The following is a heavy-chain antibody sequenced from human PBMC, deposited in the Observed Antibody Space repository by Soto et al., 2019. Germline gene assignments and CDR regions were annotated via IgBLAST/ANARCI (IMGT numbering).Heavy chain of an antibody. CDR3: ARDPYSGSYFDY. CDR2: IYSGGST. CDR1: GFTVSSNY. D-gene: IGHD1-26*01. V-gene: IGHV3-53*02. J-gene: IGHJ4*02. Sequence: EVQLMETGGGLIQPGGSLRLSCAASGFTVSSNYMSWVRQAPGKGLEWVSVIYSGGSTYYADSVKGRFTISRDNSKNTLYLQMNSLRAEDTAVYYCARDPYSGSYFDYWGQGTLVTVSS.